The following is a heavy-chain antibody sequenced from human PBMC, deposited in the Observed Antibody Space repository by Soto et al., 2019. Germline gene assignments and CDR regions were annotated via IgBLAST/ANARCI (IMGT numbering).Heavy chain of an antibody. Sequence: AASVKVSFKASGYTFTGYYMHWLRQAPGQGLEWMGWINPNSGCTNYAQKFQGRVTMTRDTSISTAYMELSRLRSDDTAVYYCARDSYSGSSGWFDPWGQGTLVTVSS. D-gene: IGHD1-26*01. V-gene: IGHV1-2*02. CDR2: INPNSGCT. CDR3: ARDSYSGSSGWFDP. J-gene: IGHJ5*02. CDR1: GYTFTGYY.